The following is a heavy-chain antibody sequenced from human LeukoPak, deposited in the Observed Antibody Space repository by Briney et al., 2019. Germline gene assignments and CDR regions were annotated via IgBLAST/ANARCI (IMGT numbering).Heavy chain of an antibody. Sequence: GRSLRLSCAASGFTFDDYAMHWVRQAPGKGLEWVSGISWNSGSIGYADSVKGRFTISRDNAKNSLYLQMNSLRAEDTALYYCAKDTSWDYGGNSGHFDYWGQGTLVTVSS. CDR3: AKDTSWDYGGNSGHFDY. J-gene: IGHJ4*02. D-gene: IGHD4-23*01. CDR2: ISWNSGSI. CDR1: GFTFDDYA. V-gene: IGHV3-9*01.